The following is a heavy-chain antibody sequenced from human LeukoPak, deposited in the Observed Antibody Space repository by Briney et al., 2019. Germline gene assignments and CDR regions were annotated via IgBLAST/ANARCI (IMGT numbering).Heavy chain of an antibody. V-gene: IGHV3-53*01. J-gene: IGHJ4*02. D-gene: IGHD3-10*01. CDR1: GFTFSCYY. CDR3: AREAVRGLIFY. Sequence: GGSLRLSCAASGFTFSCYYMSWVRQAPGKGLEWVSVIYSDGSTYYADSVKGRFTISRDNSTNTLYLQMNSLRAEDTAVYYCAREAVRGLIFYWGQGTLVTVSS. CDR2: IYSDGST.